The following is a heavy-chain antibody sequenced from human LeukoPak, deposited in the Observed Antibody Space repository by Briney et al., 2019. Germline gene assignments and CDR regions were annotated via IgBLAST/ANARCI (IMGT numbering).Heavy chain of an antibody. CDR1: GGSVSSYY. CDR2: IYYSGRT. Sequence: SETLSLTCTVSGGSVSSYYWSWIRQPPGRGLEWIGYIYYSGRTNYNPSLKSRVTISVDTSKNQFSLKLSSVTAADTAVYYCARVGITMVRGVIIIDWFDPWGQATLVTVSS. J-gene: IGHJ5*02. V-gene: IGHV4-59*02. D-gene: IGHD3-10*01. CDR3: ARVGITMVRGVIIIDWFDP.